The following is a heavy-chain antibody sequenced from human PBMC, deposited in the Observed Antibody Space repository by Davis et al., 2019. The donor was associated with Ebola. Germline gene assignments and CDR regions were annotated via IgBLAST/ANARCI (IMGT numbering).Heavy chain of an antibody. V-gene: IGHV4-34*01. D-gene: IGHD2-8*02. CDR3: ARDIFCTGGTCYAAHSFDF. CDR1: GGSFSGYY. J-gene: IGHJ4*02. Sequence: MPSETLSLTCAVSGGSFSGYYWTWIRQSPRQGLEWIGQVNHRGSTNYNPSLASRLTISADASKNQFFLKLRSVTAADTAVYYCARDIFCTGGTCYAAHSFDFWGQGSLVTVSS. CDR2: VNHRGST.